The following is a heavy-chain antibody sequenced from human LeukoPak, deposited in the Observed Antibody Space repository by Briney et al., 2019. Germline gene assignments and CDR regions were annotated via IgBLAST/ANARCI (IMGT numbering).Heavy chain of an antibody. J-gene: IGHJ4*02. CDR1: GLIFSSYS. V-gene: IGHV3-21*01. CDR2: ISSGGSYI. Sequence: GGSLRLSCAASGLIFSSYSMNWVRQARGKGVEWVSSISSGGSYIYYADSVKGRFTISRDNANNSLYLQMNGLRAEDTAVYYCARGLSYADYWGQGTLVTVSS. D-gene: IGHD5-18*01. CDR3: ARGLSYADY.